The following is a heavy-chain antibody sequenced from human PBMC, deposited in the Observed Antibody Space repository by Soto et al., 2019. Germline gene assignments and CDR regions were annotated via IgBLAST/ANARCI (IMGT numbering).Heavy chain of an antibody. Sequence: GASVKVSCKASGYTFTGYYMHWVRQAPGQGLEWMGWINPNSGGTNYAQKFQGRVTMTRDTSISTAYMELSRLRSDDTAVYYCARVAYYDFWSGYYTDGGMDVWGQGTTVTVSS. D-gene: IGHD3-3*01. V-gene: IGHV1-2*02. J-gene: IGHJ6*02. CDR3: ARVAYYDFWSGYYTDGGMDV. CDR2: INPNSGGT. CDR1: GYTFTGYY.